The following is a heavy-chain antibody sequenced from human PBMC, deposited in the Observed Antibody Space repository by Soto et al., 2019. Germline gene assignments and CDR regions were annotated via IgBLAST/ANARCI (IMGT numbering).Heavy chain of an antibody. CDR3: ARVENYDILTGTSYYYYGMDV. D-gene: IGHD3-9*01. V-gene: IGHV3-74*01. J-gene: IGHJ6*02. CDR2: INSDGSST. Sequence: GGSLRLSCAASGFTFSSYWMHWVRQAPGKGLVWVSRINSDGSSTSYADSVKGRFTISRDNAKNTLYLQMNSLRAEDTAVYYCARVENYDILTGTSYYYYGMDVWGQGTMVTVSS. CDR1: GFTFSSYW.